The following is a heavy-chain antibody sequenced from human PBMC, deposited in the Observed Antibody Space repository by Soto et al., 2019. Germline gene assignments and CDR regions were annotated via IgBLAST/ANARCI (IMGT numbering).Heavy chain of an antibody. V-gene: IGHV4-34*01. CDR1: GGSFSGYY. Sequence: QVQLQQWGAGLLKPSETLSLTRAVYGGSFSGYYWSWIRQPPGKGLEWIGEINHSGSTNYNPSLKSRVTISVDTSKNQFSLKLSSVTAADTAVYYCARGPSVVNFDYWGQGTLVTVSS. D-gene: IGHD2-15*01. J-gene: IGHJ4*02. CDR2: INHSGST. CDR3: ARGPSVVNFDY.